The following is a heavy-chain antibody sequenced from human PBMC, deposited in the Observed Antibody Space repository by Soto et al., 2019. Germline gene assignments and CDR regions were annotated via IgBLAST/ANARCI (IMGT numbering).Heavy chain of an antibody. CDR2: IYYSGST. CDR3: ARGAFDYFDY. CDR1: GGSISSYY. D-gene: IGHD3-16*01. V-gene: IGHV4-59*01. J-gene: IGHJ4*02. Sequence: PSETLSLTCTVSGGSISSYYWSWIRQPPGKGLEWIGYIYYSGSTNYNPSLKSRVTISVDTSKNQFSLKLSSVTAADTAVYYCARGAFDYFDYWGQGNLVTVSS.